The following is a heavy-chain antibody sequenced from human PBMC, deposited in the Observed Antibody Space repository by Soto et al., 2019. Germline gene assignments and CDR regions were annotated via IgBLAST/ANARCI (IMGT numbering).Heavy chain of an antibody. D-gene: IGHD3-16*01. CDR1: GYTFTSYA. Sequence: QVQLVQSGAEVKKPGASVKVSCKASGYTFTSYAMHWVRQAPGQRLEWMGWINAGNGNTKYSQKFQGRVPIIRDTSASTAYMGLGSLRYEDTAVYYCARGGLALMDVWGQGTTVTVSS. CDR3: ARGGLALMDV. J-gene: IGHJ6*02. CDR2: INAGNGNT. V-gene: IGHV1-3*01.